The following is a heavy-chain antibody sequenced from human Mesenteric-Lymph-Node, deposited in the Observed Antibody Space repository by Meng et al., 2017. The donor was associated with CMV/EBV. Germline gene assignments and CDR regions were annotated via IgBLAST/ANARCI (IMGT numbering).Heavy chain of an antibody. J-gene: IGHJ4*02. Sequence: AVSGGSISSSNWWSWVRQPPGKGLEWIGEIYHSGSTTYNPSLKSRITISVDKSKNQFSLKLSSVTAADTAVYYCARRYSGYDYPFDYWGQGALVTVSS. V-gene: IGHV4-4*02. CDR2: IYHSGST. D-gene: IGHD5-12*01. CDR3: ARRYSGYDYPFDY. CDR1: GGSISSSNW.